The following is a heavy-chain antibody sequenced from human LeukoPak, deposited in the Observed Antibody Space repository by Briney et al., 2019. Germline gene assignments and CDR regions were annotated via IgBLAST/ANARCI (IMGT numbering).Heavy chain of an antibody. Sequence: GGSLRLSCAASGFTFSSYSMNWVRQAPGKGLEWVGRTRNKANSYTTEYAASVKGRFSISRDDSTNSLYLQMNSLKTEDTAVYYCARVVGRGPDYWGQGSLVTVSS. V-gene: IGHV3-72*01. CDR3: ARVVGRGPDY. D-gene: IGHD6-25*01. CDR1: GFTFSSYS. J-gene: IGHJ4*02. CDR2: TRNKANSYTT.